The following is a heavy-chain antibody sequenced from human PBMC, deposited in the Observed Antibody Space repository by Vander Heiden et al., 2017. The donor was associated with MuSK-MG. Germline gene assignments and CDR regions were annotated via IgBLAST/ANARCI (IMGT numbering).Heavy chain of an antibody. D-gene: IGHD3-22*01. Sequence: QVQLVESGGGVVKPGRSLRLSCAASGFTFRGYAMHWVRRAPGKGLEWVAVISYDGSNKYYADSVKGRFTISRDNSKNTLYLQMNSLRAEDTAVYYCARALRSGSGYYSSDYWGQGTLVTVSS. J-gene: IGHJ4*02. CDR1: GFTFRGYA. V-gene: IGHV3-30*04. CDR3: ARALRSGSGYYSSDY. CDR2: ISYDGSNK.